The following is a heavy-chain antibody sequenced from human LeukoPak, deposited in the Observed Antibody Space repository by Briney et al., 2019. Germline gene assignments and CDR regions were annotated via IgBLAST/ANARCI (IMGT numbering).Heavy chain of an antibody. D-gene: IGHD3-10*01. V-gene: IGHV4-39*07. J-gene: IGHJ3*01. Sequence: SETLSLTCTVSGGSISSSIYYWGWIRQPPGKGLEWIGSIYYSGSTYYNPSLKSRVTISVDTSKNQFSLKLSSVTAADTAIYYCARISKGPYGSGSDAFDVWGQGTMVTVSS. CDR2: IYYSGST. CDR3: ARISKGPYGSGSDAFDV. CDR1: GGSISSSIYY.